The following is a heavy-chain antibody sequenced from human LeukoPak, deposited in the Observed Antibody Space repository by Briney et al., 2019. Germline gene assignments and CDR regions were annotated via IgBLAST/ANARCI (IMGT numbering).Heavy chain of an antibody. CDR2: INHSGST. CDR3: ASSPGRYCSSTSCHPAYYFDY. J-gene: IGHJ4*02. V-gene: IGHV4-34*01. D-gene: IGHD2-2*01. CDR1: GGSFSGYY. Sequence: SETLSLTCAVYGGSFSGYYWSWIRQPPGKGLGWIGEINHSGSTNYNPSLKSRVTISVDTSKNQFSLKLSSVTAADTAVYYCASSPGRYCSSTSCHPAYYFDYWGQGTLVTVSS.